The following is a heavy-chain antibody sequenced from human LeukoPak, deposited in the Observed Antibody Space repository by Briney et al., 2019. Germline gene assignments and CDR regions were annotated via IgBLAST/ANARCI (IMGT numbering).Heavy chain of an antibody. V-gene: IGHV4-39*07. J-gene: IGHJ4*02. CDR3: ARGSPHYHGAGSYYADY. CDR1: GGSISSSSYY. D-gene: IGHD3-10*01. CDR2: IYYSGST. Sequence: PSETLSLTCTVSGGSISSSSYYWGWIRQPPGKGLEWIGSIYYSGSTYYNPSLKSRVTISVDTSKNQFSLKLSSVTAADTAVYYCARGSPHYHGAGSYYADYWGQGTLVTVSS.